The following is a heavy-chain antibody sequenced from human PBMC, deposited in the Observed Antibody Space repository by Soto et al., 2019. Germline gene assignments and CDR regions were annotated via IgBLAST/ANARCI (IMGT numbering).Heavy chain of an antibody. CDR1: GYTLTSYA. J-gene: IGHJ4*02. CDR2: INAGNGNT. CDR3: ARETSIAVAGIDY. V-gene: IGHV1-3*01. D-gene: IGHD6-19*01. Sequence: ASVKVSCKASGYTLTSYAMHWVRQAPGQRLEWMGWINAGNGNTKYSQKFQGRVTITRDTSASTTYMELSSLRSEDTAVYYCARETSIAVAGIDYWGQGTLVTVSS.